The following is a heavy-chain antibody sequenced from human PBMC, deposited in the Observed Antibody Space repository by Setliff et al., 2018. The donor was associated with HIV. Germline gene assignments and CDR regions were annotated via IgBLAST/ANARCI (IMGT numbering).Heavy chain of an antibody. D-gene: IGHD1-26*01. V-gene: IGHV4-59*11. Sequence: LSLTCTVSGDPINSHYWSWIRQPPGEGLEWIGHISYNEYTNYNPSLKSRVTISLDTFKKHFSLDLYSVTAADTAVYCCARDHNSGTLHAFDLWGQGTKVTVSS. CDR3: ARDHNSGTLHAFDL. CDR2: ISYNEYT. J-gene: IGHJ3*01. CDR1: GDPINSHY.